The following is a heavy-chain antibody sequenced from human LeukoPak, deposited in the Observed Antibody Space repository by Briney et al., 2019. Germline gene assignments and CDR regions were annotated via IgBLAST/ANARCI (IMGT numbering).Heavy chain of an antibody. CDR3: ARGVWAVAGNYYYYYMDV. J-gene: IGHJ6*03. D-gene: IGHD6-19*01. Sequence: GASVKVSCKASGYTFTSYGISWVRQAPGQGLEWMGWISAYNGNTNYAQKLQGRVTMTTDTSTSTAYMELRSLRSDDTAVYYCARGVWAVAGNYYYYYMDVWGKGTTVTVSS. CDR2: ISAYNGNT. V-gene: IGHV1-18*01. CDR1: GYTFTSYG.